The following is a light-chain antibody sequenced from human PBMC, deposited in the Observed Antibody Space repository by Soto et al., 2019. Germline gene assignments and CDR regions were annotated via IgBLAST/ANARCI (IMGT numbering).Light chain of an antibody. CDR1: QSISTW. Sequence: DIQMTQSPSTLSASVRDRVTITCRASQSISTWLAWYQQKPGKAPKLLIYHASNLESGVPSRFSGSGSGTEFTLTISSLQPDDFATYYCQQYNTYPITFGQGTRLEIK. CDR2: HAS. CDR3: QQYNTYPIT. J-gene: IGKJ5*01. V-gene: IGKV1-5*01.